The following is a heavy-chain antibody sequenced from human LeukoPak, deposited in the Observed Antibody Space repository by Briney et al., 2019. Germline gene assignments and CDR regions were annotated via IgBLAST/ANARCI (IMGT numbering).Heavy chain of an antibody. CDR3: ARSNVRTISIAARRLYYYGMDV. D-gene: IGHD6-6*01. J-gene: IGHJ6*02. Sequence: ASVKVSCKASGYTFTGYYMHWVRQAPGQGLERMGRINPNSGGTNYAQKFQGRVTMTRDTSISTAYMELSRLRSDDTAVYYCARSNVRTISIAARRLYYYGMDVWGQGTTVTVSS. CDR2: INPNSGGT. V-gene: IGHV1-2*06. CDR1: GYTFTGYY.